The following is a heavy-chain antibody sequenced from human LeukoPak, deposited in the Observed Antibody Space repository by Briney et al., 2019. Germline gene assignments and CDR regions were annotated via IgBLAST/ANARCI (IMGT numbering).Heavy chain of an antibody. CDR3: ARLLGYCSDYNCPAWGS. D-gene: IGHD2-15*01. V-gene: IGHV4-39*01. Sequence: PSETLSLTCSVSGGPITSTGYYWGWLRQSPGQGLEWIGNIQNSATFYYNPSLKSRVTISVDMSKNQFSLKLSSVTAADTAVYYCARLLGYCSDYNCPAWGSWGLGTLVTVSS. CDR2: IQNSATF. CDR1: GGPITSTGYY. J-gene: IGHJ4*02.